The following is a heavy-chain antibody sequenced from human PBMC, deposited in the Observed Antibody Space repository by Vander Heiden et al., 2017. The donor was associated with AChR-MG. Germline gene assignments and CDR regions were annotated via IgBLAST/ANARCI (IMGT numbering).Heavy chain of an antibody. J-gene: IGHJ5*02. Sequence: EVQLVASGGGVVQPGGSLRLACAASGFNFSSYSMNWVRQAPGKGLEWVSYSSSSSSTIYYADSVKGRFTISRDNAKNSLYLQMNSLRDEDTAVYYCARDSEGSGSWSYNWFDPWGQGNLVTVSS. D-gene: IGHD3-10*01. CDR3: ARDSEGSGSWSYNWFDP. V-gene: IGHV3-48*02. CDR1: GFNFSSYS. CDR2: SSSSSSTI.